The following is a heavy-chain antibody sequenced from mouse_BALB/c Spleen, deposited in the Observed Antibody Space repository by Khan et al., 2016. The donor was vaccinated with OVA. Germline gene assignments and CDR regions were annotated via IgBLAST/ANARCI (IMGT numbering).Heavy chain of an antibody. CDR3: ARTGYGSLGY. CDR2: INPNNGGT. J-gene: IGHJ2*01. CDR1: GYTFTDYN. D-gene: IGHD1-1*01. Sequence: VRLQQSGPELVKPGASVKIPCKASGYTFTDYNMDWVKQSHGKSLEWIGDINPNNGGTIYNQKFKGKATLTVDTSSSTAYMELRSLTSEDTAVYYCARTGYGSLGYWGQGTTLTVSS. V-gene: IGHV1-18*01.